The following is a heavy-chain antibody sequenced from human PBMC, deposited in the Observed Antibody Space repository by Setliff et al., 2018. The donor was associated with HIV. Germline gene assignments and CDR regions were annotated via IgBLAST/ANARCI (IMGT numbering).Heavy chain of an antibody. D-gene: IGHD6-19*01. CDR1: GYTFTGYY. CDR3: ALDLPGPAITSGWMKNWFDP. CDR2: IDPNGGAT. Sequence: ASVKVSCKASGYTFTGYYMHWVRQAPGQGLEWLGIIDPNGGATNNAQKLQGRLTVTTDTSTNTVYMELSGLRSEDTALYYCALDLPGPAITSGWMKNWFDPWGQGTLVTVSS. V-gene: IGHV1-46*01. J-gene: IGHJ5*02.